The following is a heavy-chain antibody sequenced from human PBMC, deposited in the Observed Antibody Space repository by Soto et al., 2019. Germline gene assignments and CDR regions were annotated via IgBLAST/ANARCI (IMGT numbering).Heavy chain of an antibody. CDR2: INPGGGST. J-gene: IGHJ6*02. D-gene: IGHD3-3*01. CDR1: GYTFTSYY. Sequence: ASVKVSCKASGYTFTSYYMHWVRQAPGQGLEWMGIINPGGGSTSYAQKFQGRVTMTRDTSTSTVYMELSSLRSEDTAVYYCARAGNYDFWSGYYGPNYYYYYGMDVWGQGTTVTVSS. V-gene: IGHV1-46*01. CDR3: ARAGNYDFWSGYYGPNYYYYYGMDV.